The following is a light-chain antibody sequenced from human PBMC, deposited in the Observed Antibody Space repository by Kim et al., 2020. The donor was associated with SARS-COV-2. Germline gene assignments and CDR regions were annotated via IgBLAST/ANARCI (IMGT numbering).Light chain of an antibody. CDR1: QSINTY. V-gene: IGKV1-39*01. CDR2: AAS. CDR3: QQSYSSPLT. J-gene: IGKJ4*01. Sequence: ASVVDRVTITCRASQSINTYLNWYQQKPGKAPQLLIYAASSLQSRVPSRFSGSGSGTDFTLTISSLQPEDFATYYCQQSYSSPLTFGGGTKVDIK.